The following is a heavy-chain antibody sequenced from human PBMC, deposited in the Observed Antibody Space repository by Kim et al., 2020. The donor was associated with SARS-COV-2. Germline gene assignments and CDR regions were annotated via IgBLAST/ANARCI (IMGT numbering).Heavy chain of an antibody. D-gene: IGHD5-12*01. Sequence: SEKYYVDSVKGRFTISRDNAKNSLYLQMNSLRAEDTAVYYCVYSGYDLISWGQGTLVTVSS. CDR3: VYSGYDLIS. J-gene: IGHJ5*02. V-gene: IGHV3-7*01. CDR2: SEK.